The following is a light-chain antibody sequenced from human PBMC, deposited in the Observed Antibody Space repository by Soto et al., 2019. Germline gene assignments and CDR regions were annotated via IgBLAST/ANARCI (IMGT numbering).Light chain of an antibody. Sequence: DIQMTQSPSSLSASVGDRVTITCRASQSISSYLNWYQQKPGKAPKLLIYAASSLQSGVPSRFSGSGSGTEVTLTISSLQPEDFATYYCQQSYSTLLTFGGGTKVEIK. CDR1: QSISSY. J-gene: IGKJ4*01. CDR2: AAS. CDR3: QQSYSTLLT. V-gene: IGKV1-39*01.